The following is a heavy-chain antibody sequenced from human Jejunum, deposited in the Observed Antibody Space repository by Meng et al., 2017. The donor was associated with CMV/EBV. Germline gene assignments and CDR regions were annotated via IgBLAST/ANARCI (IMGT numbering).Heavy chain of an antibody. J-gene: IGHJ4*02. CDR3: ARDSPLDGYSLLDY. CDR2: INTNTGNP. Sequence: QVKLVQSGSELKRPGASVKVSCKASGYTFTRYPMKWVRQAPGQGLEWMGWINTNTGNPTYAQGFTGRFVFSLDTSVSTAYLQINSLRADDTAVYYCARDSPLDGYSLLDYWGQGTLVTVSS. V-gene: IGHV7-4-1*02. D-gene: IGHD5-24*01. CDR1: GYTFTRYP.